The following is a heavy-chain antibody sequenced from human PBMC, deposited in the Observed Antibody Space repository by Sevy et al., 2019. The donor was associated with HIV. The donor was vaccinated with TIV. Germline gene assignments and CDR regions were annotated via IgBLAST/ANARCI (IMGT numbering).Heavy chain of an antibody. J-gene: IGHJ5*02. Sequence: GGSLRLSCKASGFTFSTYSMHWVRQAPGKGLEWVSSISRTSTTTYYTDSAKGRFTISRENAKNSLYLQMNCLRDEDTAVYYCAREAYYYDSREENWFDPWGQGTLVTVSS. CDR3: AREAYYYDSREENWFDP. V-gene: IGHV3-48*02. CDR1: GFTFSTYS. CDR2: ISRTSTTT. D-gene: IGHD3-22*01.